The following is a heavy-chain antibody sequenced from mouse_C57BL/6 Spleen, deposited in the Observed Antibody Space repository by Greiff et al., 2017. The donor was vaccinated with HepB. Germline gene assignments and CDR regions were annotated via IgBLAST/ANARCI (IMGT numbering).Heavy chain of an antibody. J-gene: IGHJ4*01. CDR2: IWSDGST. CDR3: ARHGGNYGYYAMDY. D-gene: IGHD1-1*01. Sequence: VQLVESGPGLVAPSQSLSITCTVSGFSLTSYGVHWVRQPPGKGLEWLVVIWSDGSTTYNSALKSRLSISKDNSKSQVFLKMNSLQTDDTAMYYCARHGGNYGYYAMDYWGQGTSVTVSS. V-gene: IGHV2-6-1*01. CDR1: GFSLTSYG.